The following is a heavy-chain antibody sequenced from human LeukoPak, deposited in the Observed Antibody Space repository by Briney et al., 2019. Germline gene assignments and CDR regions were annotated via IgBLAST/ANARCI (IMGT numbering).Heavy chain of an antibody. CDR2: ISSSSSYI. CDR3: ARGAVRYSSSSRVLDY. V-gene: IGHV3-21*01. D-gene: IGHD6-6*01. J-gene: IGHJ4*02. Sequence: GGSLRLSCAASGFTFSSYSMTWVRQAPGKGLEWVSSISSSSSYIYYADSVKGRFTISRDNAKNSPYLQMNSLRAEDTAVYYCARGAVRYSSSSRVLDYWGQGTLVTVSS. CDR1: GFTFSSYS.